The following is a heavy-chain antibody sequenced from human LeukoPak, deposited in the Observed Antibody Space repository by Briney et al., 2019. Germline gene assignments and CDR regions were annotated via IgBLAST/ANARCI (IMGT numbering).Heavy chain of an antibody. V-gene: IGHV3-11*01. CDR1: GFTFSDYY. Sequence: GGSLRLSCAASGFTFSDYYMSWIRQAPGKGLEWVSYISDIDNTVYYADSVKGRFTISRDNAKKSLYLQMNSLRAEDTAVYYCARCRDGIVFDYWGQGALVTVSS. J-gene: IGHJ4*02. CDR2: ISDIDNTV. D-gene: IGHD5-24*01. CDR3: ARCRDGIVFDY.